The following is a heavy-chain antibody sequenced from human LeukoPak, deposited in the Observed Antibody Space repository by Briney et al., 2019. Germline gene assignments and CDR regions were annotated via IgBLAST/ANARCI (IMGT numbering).Heavy chain of an antibody. CDR1: GGSINNYY. CDR2: ISYRGGT. CDR3: ARDSSGYADAFDM. J-gene: IGHJ3*02. Sequence: SDTLSLTCTVSGGSINNYYWNWIRQPPGKGLEWIGYISYRGGTNYSPSLQSRVTISVDTSKNQFSLKLASVTSADTAVYYCARDSSGYADAFDMWGQGTMVTVCS. D-gene: IGHD3-22*01. V-gene: IGHV4-59*01.